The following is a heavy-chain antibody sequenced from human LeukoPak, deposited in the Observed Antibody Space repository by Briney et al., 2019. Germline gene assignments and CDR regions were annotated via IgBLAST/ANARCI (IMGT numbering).Heavy chain of an antibody. CDR2: IYYSGST. CDR1: GGSISSYY. V-gene: IGHV4-59*01. D-gene: IGHD2-2*01. J-gene: IGHJ5*02. CDR3: ARSPVVQAPSGWFDP. Sequence: SETLSLTCTVSGGSISSYYWSWIRQPPGKGLEWIGYIYYSGSTNYNPSLKSRVTISVDTSKNQFSLKLSSVTAADTAVYYCARSPVVQAPSGWFDPWGQGTLVTVSS.